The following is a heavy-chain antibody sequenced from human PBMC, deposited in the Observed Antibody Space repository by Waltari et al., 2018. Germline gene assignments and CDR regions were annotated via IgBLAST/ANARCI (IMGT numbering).Heavy chain of an antibody. Sequence: QVQLQESGPGLVKPSQTLSLTCTVSGGSIRSGGYYWSWIRQHPGKGLEWIGYIYYSGRTYYNPSLKSRVTISVDTSKNQFSLKLSSVTAADTAVYYCARQSLRYLDRHDAFDIWGQGTMVTVSS. CDR1: GGSIRSGGYY. CDR2: IYYSGRT. V-gene: IGHV4-31*03. J-gene: IGHJ3*02. D-gene: IGHD3-9*01. CDR3: ARQSLRYLDRHDAFDI.